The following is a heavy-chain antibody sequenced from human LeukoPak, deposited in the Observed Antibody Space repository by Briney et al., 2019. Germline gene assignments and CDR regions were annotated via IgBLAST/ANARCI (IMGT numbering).Heavy chain of an antibody. V-gene: IGHV3-48*04. Sequence: GGSLRLSCAASGFTFSSYSMNWVRQAPGKGLEWVSYISSSSSTIYYADSVKGRFTISRDNAKNSLYLQMNSLRAEDTAVYYCARVRGAGYMDVWGKGTTVTVSS. CDR2: ISSSSSTI. CDR1: GFTFSSYS. J-gene: IGHJ6*03. CDR3: ARVRGAGYMDV. D-gene: IGHD3-16*01.